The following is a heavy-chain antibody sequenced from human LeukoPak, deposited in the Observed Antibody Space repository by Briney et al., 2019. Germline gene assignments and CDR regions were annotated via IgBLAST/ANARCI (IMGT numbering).Heavy chain of an antibody. V-gene: IGHV1-2*02. CDR1: GYSFTGYY. CDR2: INPNSGDT. J-gene: IGHJ4*02. CDR3: ASPYCSSTSCYGLDY. D-gene: IGHD2-2*01. Sequence: ASVKVSCKASGYSFTGYYMHWVRQAPGQGLEWMGWINPNSGDTKYAQKFQGRVTMTRDTSISTAYMELSRLRSDDTAVYYCASPYCSSTSCYGLDYWGQGTLVTASS.